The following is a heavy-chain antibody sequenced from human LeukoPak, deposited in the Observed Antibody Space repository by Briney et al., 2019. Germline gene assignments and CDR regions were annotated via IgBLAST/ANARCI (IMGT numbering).Heavy chain of an antibody. D-gene: IGHD3-10*01. CDR1: GDSVSSNSAA. Sequence: SQTLSLTCAISGDSVSSNSAAWNWIRQSPSRGLEWLGRTYYRSSWYNDYAVSVKSRIIINPDTSKNQFSLQLKSVAPEDTAVYYCARLFASGVDYWGQGTLVTVSS. CDR3: ARLFASGVDY. CDR2: TYYRSSWYN. V-gene: IGHV6-1*01. J-gene: IGHJ4*02.